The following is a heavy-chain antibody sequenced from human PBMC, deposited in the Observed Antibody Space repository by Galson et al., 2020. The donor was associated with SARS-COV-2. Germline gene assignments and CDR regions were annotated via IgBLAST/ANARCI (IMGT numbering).Heavy chain of an antibody. CDR1: GFTVSSNF. J-gene: IGHJ4*02. Sequence: GGSLRLSCAASGFTVSSNFMSWVRQAPGKGLEWVSVIYSGDSTYYADSVKGRFTLYRDNSKNTLYLQMNSLRAEDTAVYYCARERMAGTSYNYFDYWGQGTLVTVS. V-gene: IGHV3-53*01. D-gene: IGHD2-2*01. CDR3: ARERMAGTSYNYFDY. CDR2: IYSGDST.